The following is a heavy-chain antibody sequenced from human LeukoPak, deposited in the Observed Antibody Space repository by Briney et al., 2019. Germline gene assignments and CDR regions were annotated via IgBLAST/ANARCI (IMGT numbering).Heavy chain of an antibody. Sequence: GGSVRLSCAASGFTFDEYAMHWVRQAPGKGLEWVSGISYGSDTIGYVDSVKGRFTISRDNAKNSLYLQMNSLRTDDTALYYCAKDRGGSSQLGDAFDVWGQGTMVSVSS. J-gene: IGHJ3*01. CDR1: GFTFDEYA. D-gene: IGHD2-15*01. CDR3: AKDRGGSSQLGDAFDV. V-gene: IGHV3-9*01. CDR2: ISYGSDTI.